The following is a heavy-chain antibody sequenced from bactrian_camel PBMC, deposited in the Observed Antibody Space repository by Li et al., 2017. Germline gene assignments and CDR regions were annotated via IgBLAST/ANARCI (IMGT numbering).Heavy chain of an antibody. J-gene: IGHJ4*01. CDR1: GRTYSKWC. D-gene: IGHD1*01. CDR2: IDSRGIT. Sequence: HVQLVESGGGSVQAGGSLRLSCAASGRTYSKWCMGWFRQVPGKEREGLATIDSRGITAYADSVKGRFTISQDNWKNILYLQLNSLKPEDTAMYYCAASHYPYGGVIALTATLYRYWGQGTQVTVS. V-gene: IGHV3S57*01. CDR3: AASHYPYGGVIALTATLYRY.